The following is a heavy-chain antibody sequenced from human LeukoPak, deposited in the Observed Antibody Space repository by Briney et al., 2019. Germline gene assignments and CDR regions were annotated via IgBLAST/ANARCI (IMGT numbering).Heavy chain of an antibody. Sequence: PGGSLRLSCAASGFTFSDYYMSWIRQAPGKGLEWVSYISSSGSTIYYADSVKGRFTISRDNAKNSLYLQMNSLRAEDTAVYYCARDVYDSSGYSPTNWFDPWGQGTLVTVSS. CDR3: ARDVYDSSGYSPTNWFDP. CDR2: ISSSGSTI. CDR1: GFTFSDYY. D-gene: IGHD3-22*01. J-gene: IGHJ5*02. V-gene: IGHV3-11*04.